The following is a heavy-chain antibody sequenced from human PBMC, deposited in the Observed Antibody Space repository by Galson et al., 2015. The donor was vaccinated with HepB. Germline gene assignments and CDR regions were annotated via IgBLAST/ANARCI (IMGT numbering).Heavy chain of an antibody. Sequence: CAISGDSVSRATVGWNWIRQSPSRGLEWLGRTYYRSKWYSDYAISVKSRIIINADSSTNQFFLQLNSVIPEDTAVYYRTRVVHLGRGMNAWGQGTPVTVSS. CDR3: TRVVHLGRGMNA. D-gene: IGHD3-10*01. CDR1: GDSVSRATVG. J-gene: IGHJ4*03. CDR2: TYYRSKWYS. V-gene: IGHV6-1*01.